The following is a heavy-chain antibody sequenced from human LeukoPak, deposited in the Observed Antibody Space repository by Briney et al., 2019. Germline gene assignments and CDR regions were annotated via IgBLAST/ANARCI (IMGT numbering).Heavy chain of an antibody. V-gene: IGHV1-18*01. Sequence: ASVKVSCKSSGYTFTSYGISWVRQAPGQGLEWMGWISAYNGNTNYAQKLQGRVTMTTDTSTSTAYMELRSLRSDDTAVYYCARPAGYSSGWSDFDYWGQGTLVTVSS. D-gene: IGHD6-19*01. CDR3: ARPAGYSSGWSDFDY. CDR2: ISAYNGNT. J-gene: IGHJ4*02. CDR1: GYTFTSYG.